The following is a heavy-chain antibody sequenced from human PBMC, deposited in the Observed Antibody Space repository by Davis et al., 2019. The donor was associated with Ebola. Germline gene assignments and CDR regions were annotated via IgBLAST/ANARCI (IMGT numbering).Heavy chain of an antibody. CDR3: AKDISEAASLYYYGMDV. J-gene: IGHJ6*04. CDR1: GFTFDDYA. Sequence: SLKISCAASGFTFDDYAMHWVRQAPGKGLEWVSGISWNSGSIGYADSVKGRFTISRDNAKNSLYLQMNSLRAEDTALYYCAKDISEAASLYYYGMDVWGKGTTVTVSS. CDR2: ISWNSGSI. V-gene: IGHV3-9*01. D-gene: IGHD2-15*01.